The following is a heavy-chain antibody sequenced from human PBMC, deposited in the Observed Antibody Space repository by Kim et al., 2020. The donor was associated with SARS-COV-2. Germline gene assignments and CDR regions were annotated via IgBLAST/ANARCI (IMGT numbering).Heavy chain of an antibody. J-gene: IGHJ4*02. V-gene: IGHV5-51*01. D-gene: IGHD5-18*01. Sequence: PSFQGQVTISDDKSISTAYLQWSSLKASDTAMYYCARQDVDTAMSHIDYWGQGTLVTVSS. CDR3: ARQDVDTAMSHIDY.